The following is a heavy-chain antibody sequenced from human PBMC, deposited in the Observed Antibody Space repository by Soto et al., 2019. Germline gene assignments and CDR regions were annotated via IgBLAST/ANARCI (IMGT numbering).Heavy chain of an antibody. CDR2: ISAHNGNT. Sequence: QFHLVQSGAEVKKPGASVKVSCKGSGYAFTTYGITWVRQAPGQGLGGRGGISAHNGNTNYAQKLQGRVTVTRDTSTSPAYMELRSLRSADTAVYDCARGRYGAYWGQGALVTVSS. V-gene: IGHV1-18*01. D-gene: IGHD3-10*01. J-gene: IGHJ4*02. CDR3: ARGRYGAY. CDR1: GYAFTTYG.